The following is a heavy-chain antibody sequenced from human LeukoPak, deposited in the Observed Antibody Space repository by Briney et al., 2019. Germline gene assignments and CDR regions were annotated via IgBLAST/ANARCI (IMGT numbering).Heavy chain of an antibody. CDR3: ARDPYNTILYSLAH. J-gene: IGHJ4*02. Sequence: QTGGSLRLSCATSEFTFSSYALNWVRQAPGKGLEWVSGITASGALTYYADSVEGRFTISRDNSKSTLYLQLNSLRAEDTATYYCARDPYNTILYSLAHWGQGTLVTVSS. CDR1: EFTFSSYA. V-gene: IGHV3-23*01. CDR2: ITASGALT. D-gene: IGHD3-10*01.